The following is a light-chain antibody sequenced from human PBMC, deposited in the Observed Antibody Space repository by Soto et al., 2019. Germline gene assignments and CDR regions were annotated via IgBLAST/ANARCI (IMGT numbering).Light chain of an antibody. J-gene: IGKJ1*01. CDR1: QSVSSSY. CDR3: QQYGSSTWT. V-gene: IGKV3-20*01. Sequence: EVVWRQHPRALPWSIGESGKISGRGSQSVSSSYLAWYQQKPGQAPRLLIYGASSRATRIPARFSGSGSGTDFTPTISSLEPEDFPVYYCQQYGSSTWTCGQGTKVDIK. CDR2: GAS.